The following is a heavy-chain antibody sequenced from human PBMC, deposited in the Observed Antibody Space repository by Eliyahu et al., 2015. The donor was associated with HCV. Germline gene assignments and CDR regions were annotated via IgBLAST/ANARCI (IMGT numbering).Heavy chain of an antibody. CDR2: ISXDGXNK. D-gene: IGHD2-21*02. CDR3: ARDRPVYGGGDYNWFDP. V-gene: IGHV3-30*04. J-gene: IGHJ5*02. Sequence: QVQLVESGGGVVQPGRSLRLSCAASGFTFXSYAMPWVRQAPGKGLEWVAVISXDGXNKYYADSVKGRFTISRDNSKNTLYLQMNSLRAEDTAVYYCARDRPVYGGGDYNWFDPWGQGTLVTVSS. CDR1: GFTFXSYA.